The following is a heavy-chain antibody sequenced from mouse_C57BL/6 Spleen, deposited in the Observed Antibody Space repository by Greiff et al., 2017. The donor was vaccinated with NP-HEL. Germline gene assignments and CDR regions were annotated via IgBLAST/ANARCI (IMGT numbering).Heavy chain of an antibody. V-gene: IGHV3-6*01. CDR1: GYSITSGYY. Sequence: ESGPGLVKPSQSLSLTCSVTGYSITSGYYWNWIRQFPGNKLEWMGYISYDGSNNYNPSLKNRISITRDTSKNQFFLKLNSVTTEDTATYYCARDRTYYYGSSYEDYAMDYWGQGTSVTVSS. J-gene: IGHJ4*01. CDR3: ARDRTYYYGSSYEDYAMDY. CDR2: ISYDGSN. D-gene: IGHD1-1*01.